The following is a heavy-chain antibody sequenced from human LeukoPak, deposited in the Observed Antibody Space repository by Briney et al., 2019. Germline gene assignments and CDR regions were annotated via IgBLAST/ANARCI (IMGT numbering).Heavy chain of an antibody. Sequence: GSLRLSCAASGFTFRSYWMHWVRQAPGKGLVWVSHINSDGSSTNYADSVKGRFTISRDNAKNTLFLQMNSLRAEDTAVYYCARAVGATTSFDYWGQGALVTVSS. CDR3: ARAVGATTSFDY. D-gene: IGHD1-26*01. J-gene: IGHJ4*02. V-gene: IGHV3-74*01. CDR2: INSDGSST. CDR1: GFTFRSYW.